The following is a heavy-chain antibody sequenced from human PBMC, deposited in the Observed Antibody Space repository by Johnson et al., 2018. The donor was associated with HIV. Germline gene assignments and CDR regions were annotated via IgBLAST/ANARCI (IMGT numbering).Heavy chain of an antibody. Sequence: VQLMESGGGVVRPGGSLRLSCAASGFTFDDYGMTWVRQAPGKGLEWVSGVNWNGGSTGYAASVKGRFTISRDNAKNSLYLQMNSLRAEDTALYYCARDSAAAPSGAFDIWGQGTMVTVSS. CDR3: ARDSAAAPSGAFDI. V-gene: IGHV3-20*04. D-gene: IGHD6-13*01. CDR2: VNWNGGST. CDR1: GFTFDDYG. J-gene: IGHJ3*02.